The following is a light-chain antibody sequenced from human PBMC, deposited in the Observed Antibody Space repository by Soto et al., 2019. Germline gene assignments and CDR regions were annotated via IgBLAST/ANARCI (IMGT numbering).Light chain of an antibody. J-gene: IGLJ1*01. CDR2: DVI. CDR3: CLYIGTTTYV. V-gene: IGLV2-14*03. CDR1: SSDIGAFNH. Sequence: QSVLTQPASVSDSPGQSITISCIRTSSDIGAFNHVSWHQQHPGKAPTLIIYDVINRPSGGSNRFSGSKTGNTAYLSISGLQADDETDHYFCLYIGTTTYVFGTGTKVTVL.